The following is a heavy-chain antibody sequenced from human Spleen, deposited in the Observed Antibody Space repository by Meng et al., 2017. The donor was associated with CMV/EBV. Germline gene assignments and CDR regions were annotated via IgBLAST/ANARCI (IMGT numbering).Heavy chain of an antibody. CDR3: ARDYYDSNGFIN. Sequence: GSLRLSCAVYGGSFSGYYWSWIRQPPGKGLEWIGEINHSGSTNYNPSLKSRVTISVDTSKNQFSLKLSSVTAADTAVYYCARDYYDSNGFINWGQGTLVTVSS. V-gene: IGHV4-34*01. CDR1: GGSFSGYY. CDR2: INHSGST. D-gene: IGHD3-22*01. J-gene: IGHJ4*02.